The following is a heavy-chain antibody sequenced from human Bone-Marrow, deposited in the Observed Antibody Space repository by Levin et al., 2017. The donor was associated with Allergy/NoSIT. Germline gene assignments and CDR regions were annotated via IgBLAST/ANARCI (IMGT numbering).Heavy chain of an antibody. J-gene: IGHJ4*01. CDR3: ARRGDSGRSFDY. Sequence: PGGSLRLSCSVSGGSISSSTYYWGWIRQPPGKGLEWIGSIYSSGSTYYNPSLKSRVTISVDTSKNQFSLNLSSVTAADTAIYYCARRGDSGRSFDYWGHGTMVTVSS. CDR2: IYSSGST. D-gene: IGHD2-21*01. CDR1: GGSISSSTYY. V-gene: IGHV4-39*01.